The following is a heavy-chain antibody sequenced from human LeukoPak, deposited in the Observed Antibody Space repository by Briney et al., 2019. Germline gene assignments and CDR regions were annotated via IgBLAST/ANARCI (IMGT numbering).Heavy chain of an antibody. D-gene: IGHD5-18*01. V-gene: IGHV4-34*01. CDR3: ARVSGYSYGLY. CDR2: INHSGST. CDR1: GGSFSGYY. J-gene: IGHJ4*02. Sequence: SETLSLTCAVYGGSFSGYYWSWIRQPPGKGLEWIGEINHSGSTNYNPSLKSRVTISVDTSKNQFSLKLSSVTAADTAVYYCARVSGYSYGLYWGQGTLVTVSS.